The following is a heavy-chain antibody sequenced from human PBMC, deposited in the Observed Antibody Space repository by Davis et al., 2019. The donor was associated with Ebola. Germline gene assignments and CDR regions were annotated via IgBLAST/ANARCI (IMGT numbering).Heavy chain of an antibody. CDR2: ISYDGSNK. V-gene: IGHV3-30*18. CDR1: GFTFSSYG. J-gene: IGHJ6*02. D-gene: IGHD2-8*01. Sequence: GGSLRLSCAASGFTFSSYGMHWVRQAPGKGLEWVAVISYDGSNKYYADSVKGRFTISRDNSKNTLYLQMNSLRAEGTAVYYCAKRGMVYASSPAVGYYYYGMDVWGQGTTVTVSS. CDR3: AKRGMVYASSPAVGYYYYGMDV.